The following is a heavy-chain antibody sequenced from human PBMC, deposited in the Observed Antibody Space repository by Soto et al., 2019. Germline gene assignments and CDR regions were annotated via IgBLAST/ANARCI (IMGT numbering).Heavy chain of an antibody. J-gene: IGHJ5*02. CDR3: ARANYDFWSGYYKSFGSWFDP. CDR2: INPSGGST. Sequence: ASVKVSCKASGYTFTSYYMHWVRQAPGQGLEWMGIINPSGGSTSYAQKFQGRVTMTRDTSTSTVYMELSSLRSEDTAVYYCARANYDFWSGYYKSFGSWFDPWGQGTLVTVSS. D-gene: IGHD3-3*01. V-gene: IGHV1-46*01. CDR1: GYTFTSYY.